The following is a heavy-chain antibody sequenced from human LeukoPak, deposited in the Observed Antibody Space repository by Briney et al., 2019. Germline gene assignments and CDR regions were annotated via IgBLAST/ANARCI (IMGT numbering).Heavy chain of an antibody. J-gene: IGHJ4*02. CDR2: MNPNSGNT. V-gene: IGHV1-8*01. CDR3: ARGVPYDFWSGYSPRYYFDY. D-gene: IGHD3-3*01. Sequence: ASVKVSCKASGYTFTSYDINWVRQATGQGLEWMGWMNPNSGNTGYAQTFQGRVTMTRNTSISTAYMELSSLRSEDTAVYYCARGVPYDFWSGYSPRYYFDYWGQGTLVTVSS. CDR1: GYTFTSYD.